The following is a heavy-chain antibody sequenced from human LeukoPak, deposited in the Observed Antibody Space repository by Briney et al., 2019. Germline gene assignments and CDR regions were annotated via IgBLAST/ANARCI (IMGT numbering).Heavy chain of an antibody. V-gene: IGHV3-48*03. CDR2: ISSSGSTI. Sequence: GGSLRLSCAASGFTFSSYEMNWVRQAPGKGLEWVSYISSSGSTIYYADSVKGRFTISRDNAKNSLYLQMNSLRAEDTAVYYCARSLPTVTLYYFDYWGQGTLVTVSS. CDR3: ARSLPTVTLYYFDY. D-gene: IGHD4-17*01. J-gene: IGHJ4*02. CDR1: GFTFSSYE.